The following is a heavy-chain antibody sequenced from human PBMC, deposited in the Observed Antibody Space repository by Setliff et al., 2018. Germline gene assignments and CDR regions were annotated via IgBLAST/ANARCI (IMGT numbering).Heavy chain of an antibody. J-gene: IGHJ3*02. CDR1: GFTFSYAW. D-gene: IGHD2-2*01. V-gene: IGHV3-15*07. CDR2: IKSKTDGGSI. Sequence: GGSLRLSCAVSGFTFSYAWMHWVRQAPGKGLEWVGRIKSKTDGGSIDYAAPVKDRFTISRDDSKATLYLYMDSLKTEDTAVYYCTTDRAGCYGTTFFNAFEIWGHGTMVTVSS. CDR3: TTDRAGCYGTTFFNAFEI.